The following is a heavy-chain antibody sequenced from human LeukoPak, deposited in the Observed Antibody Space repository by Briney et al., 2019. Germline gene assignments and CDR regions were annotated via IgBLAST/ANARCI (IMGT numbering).Heavy chain of an antibody. Sequence: GGSLRLSCAASGFTFTSYAMSWIRQAPGKGLEWVSYISSSGSTIYYADSVKGRFTISRDNAKNSLYLQMNSLRAEDTAVYYCARERTDYDSSGYPLDYWGQGTLVTVSS. D-gene: IGHD3-22*01. V-gene: IGHV3-11*01. CDR2: ISSSGSTI. J-gene: IGHJ4*02. CDR3: ARERTDYDSSGYPLDY. CDR1: GFTFTSYA.